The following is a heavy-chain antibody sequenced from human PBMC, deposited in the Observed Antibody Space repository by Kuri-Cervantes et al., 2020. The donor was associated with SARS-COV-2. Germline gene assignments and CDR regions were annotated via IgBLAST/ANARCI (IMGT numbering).Heavy chain of an antibody. CDR1: GFTFSSYA. J-gene: IGHJ4*02. V-gene: IGHV3-23*01. D-gene: IGHD3-16*01. CDR2: ISGSGGST. CDR3: ARSGLSTFDY. Sequence: GGSLRLSCAASGFTFSSYAMSWVRQAPGKGLEWVSAISGSGGSTYYADSVKGRFTISRDNAKNTLYLQMNGLRAEDTAVYYCARSGLSTFDYWGQGTLVTVPS.